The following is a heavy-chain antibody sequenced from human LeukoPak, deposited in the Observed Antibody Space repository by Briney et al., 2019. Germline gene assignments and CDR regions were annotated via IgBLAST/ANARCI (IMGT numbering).Heavy chain of an antibody. Sequence: GASVKVSCKASGYIFTDYYMHWVRQAPGQGLEWMGWISAYNGNTNYAQRLQGRVTMTTDTSTRTAYMELRSLRSDDTAVYYCARDQAAYCSSTSCYAAKDYWGQGTLVTVSS. CDR3: ARDQAAYCSSTSCYAAKDY. CDR1: GYIFTDYY. D-gene: IGHD2-2*01. J-gene: IGHJ4*02. V-gene: IGHV1-18*04. CDR2: ISAYNGNT.